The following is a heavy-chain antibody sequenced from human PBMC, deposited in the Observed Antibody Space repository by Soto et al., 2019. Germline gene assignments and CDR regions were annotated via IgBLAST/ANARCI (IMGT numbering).Heavy chain of an antibody. CDR1: GFTFSSYA. Sequence: GGSLRLSCAASGFTFSSYAMSWVRQAPGKGLEWVSAISGSGGSTYYADSVKGRFTISRDNSKNTLYLQMNSLRAEDTAVYYCAKDDYDFWSGYSIKQYYYYGMDVWGQGTTVTVSS. J-gene: IGHJ6*02. V-gene: IGHV3-23*01. D-gene: IGHD3-3*01. CDR3: AKDDYDFWSGYSIKQYYYYGMDV. CDR2: ISGSGGST.